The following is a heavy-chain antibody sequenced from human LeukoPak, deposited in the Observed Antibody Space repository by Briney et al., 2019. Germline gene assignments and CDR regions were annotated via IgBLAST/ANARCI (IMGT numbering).Heavy chain of an antibody. Sequence: GGSLRLSCVASGFSFSTYWMSWVRQAPGKGLEWVANVKEDGSEKKYVDSVKGRFTISRDNAKNSLYLQMNSLRADDTAMYYCARDLDSSSWWNWFDPWGQGTLVTVSS. CDR3: ARDLDSSSWWNWFDP. D-gene: IGHD6-13*01. V-gene: IGHV3-7*01. CDR1: GFSFSTYW. CDR2: VKEDGSEK. J-gene: IGHJ5*02.